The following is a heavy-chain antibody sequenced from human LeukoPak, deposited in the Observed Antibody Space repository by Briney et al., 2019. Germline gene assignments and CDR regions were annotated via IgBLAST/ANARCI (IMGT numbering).Heavy chain of an antibody. V-gene: IGHV3-30*04. CDR3: AKDRTSNSPNWFDP. Sequence: PGGSLRLSCAASGFTFSSYAMHWVRQAPGKGLEWVAVISYDGSNKYYADSVKGRFTISRDNSKNTLYLQMNSLRAEDTAVYYCAKDRTSNSPNWFDPWGQGTLVTVSS. CDR2: ISYDGSNK. D-gene: IGHD1-1*01. J-gene: IGHJ5*02. CDR1: GFTFSSYA.